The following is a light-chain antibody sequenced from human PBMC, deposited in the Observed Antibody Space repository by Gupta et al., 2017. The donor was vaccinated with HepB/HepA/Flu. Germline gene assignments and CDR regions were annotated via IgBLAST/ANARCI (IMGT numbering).Light chain of an antibody. CDR2: RNN. CDR1: RNNVGNQG. CDR3: SAWDSSLSAWV. V-gene: IGLV10-54*04. Sequence: QAGLTQPPSVSQGLRQTATLTCTGNRNNVGNQGAAWLQQHQGHPPKLLSYRNNNRPSGISERFSASRSGNTASLTITGLQPEDEADYYCSAWDSSLSAWVFGGGTKLTVL. J-gene: IGLJ3*02.